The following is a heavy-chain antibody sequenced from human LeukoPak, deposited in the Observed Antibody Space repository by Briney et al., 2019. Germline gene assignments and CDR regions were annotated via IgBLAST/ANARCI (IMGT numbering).Heavy chain of an antibody. J-gene: IGHJ4*02. CDR1: RFTFSNYW. CDR3: ARSGSDFDY. V-gene: IGHV3-7*01. D-gene: IGHD3-3*01. CDR2: IKEDGSEK. Sequence: GGSLRLSCEASRFTFSNYWMSWVRQTPEKGLEWVANIKEDGSEKNYVDSVKGRFTLSRDNAKNSLYLQMNSLRDEDTAVYYCARSGSDFDYWGQGTLVSVSS.